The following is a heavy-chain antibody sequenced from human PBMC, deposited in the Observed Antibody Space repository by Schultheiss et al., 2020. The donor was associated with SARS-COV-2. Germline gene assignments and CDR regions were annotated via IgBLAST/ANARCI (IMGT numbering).Heavy chain of an antibody. CDR1: GGSISSSSYY. CDR3: ARDLPYSGSSY. CDR2: IYYSGST. J-gene: IGHJ4*02. D-gene: IGHD1-26*01. V-gene: IGHV4-39*07. Sequence: SETLSLTCTVSGGSISSSSYYWGWIRQPPGQGLEWIGRIYYSGSTYYNPSLKSRVTISVDTSKNQFSLKLGSVTAADTAVYYCARDLPYSGSSYWGQGTLVTVSS.